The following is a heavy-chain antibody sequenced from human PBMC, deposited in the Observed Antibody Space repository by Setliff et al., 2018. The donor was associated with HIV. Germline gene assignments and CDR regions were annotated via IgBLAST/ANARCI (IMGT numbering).Heavy chain of an antibody. CDR2: ISWNRGTI. CDR1: GFRFQDYA. CDR3: AKDLSPNWGPGEFDH. Sequence: PGGSLRLSCAASGFRFQDYAMHWARQAPGKGLEWVSGISWNRGTIGYADSVKGRFTISRDNAKNFLYLRMNNLRVEDTALYYCAKDLSPNWGPGEFDHWGQGTLVTVSS. V-gene: IGHV3-9*01. D-gene: IGHD7-27*01. J-gene: IGHJ4*02.